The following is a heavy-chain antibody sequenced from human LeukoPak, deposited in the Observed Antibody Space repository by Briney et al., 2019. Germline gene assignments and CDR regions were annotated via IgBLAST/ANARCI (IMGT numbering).Heavy chain of an antibody. Sequence: ASVKVSCKVSGYTLTELSMHWVRQAPGKGLEWMGGFDPEDGETIYAQKFQGRVTMTEDTSTDTAYMELSSLRSEDTAVYYCATRKADFWSGYYRTFDYWGQGTLVTVSS. D-gene: IGHD3-3*01. CDR3: ATRKADFWSGYYRTFDY. CDR1: GYTLTELS. CDR2: FDPEDGET. V-gene: IGHV1-24*01. J-gene: IGHJ4*02.